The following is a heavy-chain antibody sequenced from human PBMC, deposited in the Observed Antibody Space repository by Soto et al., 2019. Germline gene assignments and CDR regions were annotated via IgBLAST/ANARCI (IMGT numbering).Heavy chain of an antibody. CDR1: GGSFSGYY. Sequence: SETLSLTCAVYGGSFSGYYWSWIRQPPGKGLEWIGEINHSGSTNYNPSLNSRVTISVDTSKNQFSLRLSSVTAADTAVYYCARVSGSYYHVYYFDYWGQGTLVTVSS. D-gene: IGHD1-26*01. CDR2: INHSGST. J-gene: IGHJ4*02. V-gene: IGHV4-34*01. CDR3: ARVSGSYYHVYYFDY.